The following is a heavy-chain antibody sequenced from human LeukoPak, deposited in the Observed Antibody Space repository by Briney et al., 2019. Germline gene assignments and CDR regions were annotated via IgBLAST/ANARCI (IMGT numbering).Heavy chain of an antibody. CDR1: GDSVSTNSDA. V-gene: IGHV6-1*01. Sequence: SQTLSLTCAISGDSVSTNSDAWNWIRQSPSRGLEWLGRTYYRSSWYNDYAVSVKSRIIISPDTSKNHFSLKLNSVTPEDTAIYYCARGTGVFDYWGQGTLVTVSS. CDR2: TYYRSSWYN. J-gene: IGHJ4*02. CDR3: ARGTGVFDY. D-gene: IGHD7-27*01.